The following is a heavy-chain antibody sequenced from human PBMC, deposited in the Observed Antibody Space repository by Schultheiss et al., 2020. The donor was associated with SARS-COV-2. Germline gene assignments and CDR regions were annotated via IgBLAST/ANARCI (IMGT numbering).Heavy chain of an antibody. CDR1: GYTFTSYA. CDR3: ARDVSAAGSSYYYYYYGMDV. Sequence: ASVKVSCKASGYTFTSYAMNWVRQAPGQGLEWMGLINTNTGNPTYAQGFTGRFVFSLDTSVSTAYLQISSLKAEDTAVYYCARDVSAAGSSYYYYYYGMDVWGQGTTVTVSS. D-gene: IGHD6-13*01. V-gene: IGHV7-4-1*02. CDR2: INTNTGNP. J-gene: IGHJ6*02.